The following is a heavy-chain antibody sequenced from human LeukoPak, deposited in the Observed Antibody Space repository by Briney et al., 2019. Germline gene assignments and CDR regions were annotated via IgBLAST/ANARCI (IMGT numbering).Heavy chain of an antibody. CDR2: ISNSGST. CDR1: GGSISIYY. Sequence: PSETLSLICTVSGGSISIYYWSWIRQPRGEGLGGIGDISNSGSTNYNPSLKSRVTISIETSKNHFSLELSSVTAADTAVYYCARHNGGLFYFDQWGQGTLVTVSS. D-gene: IGHD2-8*01. V-gene: IGHV4-59*08. J-gene: IGHJ4*02. CDR3: ARHNGGLFYFDQ.